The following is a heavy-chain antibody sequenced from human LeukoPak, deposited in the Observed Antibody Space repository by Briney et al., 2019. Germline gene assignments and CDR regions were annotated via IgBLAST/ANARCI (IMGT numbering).Heavy chain of an antibody. CDR1: GYTFTSYD. Sequence: GASVNVSCKASGYTFTSYDINWVRQATGQGLEWMGWMNPNSGNTGYAQKFQGRVTMTRNTSISTAYMELSSLRSEDTAVYYCARAHPTPIEQQHHYTADLYYYYYYGMDVWGQGTTVTVSS. CDR2: MNPNSGNT. J-gene: IGHJ6*02. D-gene: IGHD2-2*02. V-gene: IGHV1-8*01. CDR3: ARAHPTPIEQQHHYTADLYYYYYYGMDV.